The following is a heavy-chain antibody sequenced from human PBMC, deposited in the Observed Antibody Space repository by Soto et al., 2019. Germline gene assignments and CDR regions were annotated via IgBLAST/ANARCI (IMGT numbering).Heavy chain of an antibody. D-gene: IGHD2-2*01. CDR2: ISGRGTTT. CDR1: GFSFGSYS. CDR3: ARLGYCSSATCKYYFYYYGMDV. V-gene: IGHV3-48*02. J-gene: IGHJ6*02. Sequence: GSLRLSCEASGFSFGSYSMNWVRQAPGKGLEWVSFISGRGTTTYYADSVKGRFTVSRDNAKNSLSLEVNSLRDEDTAVYYCARLGYCSSATCKYYFYYYGMDVWGQGTTVTVSS.